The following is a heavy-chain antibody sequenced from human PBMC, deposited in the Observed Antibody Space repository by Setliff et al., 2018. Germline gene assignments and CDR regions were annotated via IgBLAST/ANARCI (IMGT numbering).Heavy chain of an antibody. CDR2: VSYFGSG. Sequence: SETLSLTCTVSGLSLSSTTYYWAWVRQPPGKGLEWIGSVSYFGSGYYNPSLRGRVATSLDTSKNQISLKLSSVTAADTAVYYCAKEYVVIQFVTNVRNHYGMDVWGQGTTVTV. J-gene: IGHJ6*02. V-gene: IGHV4-39*07. CDR1: GLSLSSTTYY. D-gene: IGHD2-21*01. CDR3: AKEYVVIQFVTNVRNHYGMDV.